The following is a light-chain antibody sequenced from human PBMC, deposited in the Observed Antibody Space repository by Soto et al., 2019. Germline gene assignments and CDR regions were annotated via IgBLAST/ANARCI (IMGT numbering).Light chain of an antibody. CDR3: QQYYFEWT. J-gene: IGKJ1*01. CDR2: DAS. Sequence: SPSIGDRIIISCRASQSIGNRLAWYQQKPGTAPTVLIYDASTLESGVPSRFSGSGSGTEFTLTISSLQPDDFATYYCQQYYFEWTFCQGTKVEI. CDR1: QSIGNR. V-gene: IGKV1-5*01.